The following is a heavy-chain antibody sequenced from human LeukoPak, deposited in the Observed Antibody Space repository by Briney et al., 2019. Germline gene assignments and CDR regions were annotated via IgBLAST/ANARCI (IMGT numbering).Heavy chain of an antibody. D-gene: IGHD5-12*01. J-gene: IGHJ4*02. Sequence: PSETLSLTCAVTGGSISSYYWSWIRQPPRKWLEWIVEINHSGSTNYNPSLKSRVTISVDTSKNQFSLKLSSVTAADTAVYYCARGRWLRNFDYWGQGTLVTVSS. V-gene: IGHV4-34*01. CDR3: ARGRWLRNFDY. CDR2: INHSGST. CDR1: GGSISSYY.